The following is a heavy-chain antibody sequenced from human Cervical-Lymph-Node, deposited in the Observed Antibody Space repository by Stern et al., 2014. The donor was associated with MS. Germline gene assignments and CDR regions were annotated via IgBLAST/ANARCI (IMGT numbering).Heavy chain of an antibody. CDR2: IDWDDDK. CDR1: GFSLATSGMR. D-gene: IGHD4-17*01. Sequence: ESGPALVKPTQTLTLTCTFSGFSLATSGMRVSWIRQPPGKALEWLALIDWDDDKYYSTSVKTMLTIAKDTSRNQVVLTMTNMDPVDTATYFCARTTSVTTSFDSWGQGTLVTVSS. CDR3: ARTTSVTTSFDS. V-gene: IGHV2-70*01. J-gene: IGHJ4*02.